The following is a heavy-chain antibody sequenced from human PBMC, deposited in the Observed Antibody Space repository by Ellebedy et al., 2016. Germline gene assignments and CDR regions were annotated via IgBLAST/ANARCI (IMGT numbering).Heavy chain of an antibody. CDR1: GYTFTSYY. V-gene: IGHV1-46*01. D-gene: IGHD4-11*01. J-gene: IGHJ4*02. Sequence: ASVKVSXXASGYTFTSYYMHWVRQAPGQGLEWMGIINPSGGSTSYAQKFQGRVTMTRDTSTCTVYMELSSLRSEDTAVYYCARASTVTTGDYWGQGSLVTVSS. CDR3: ARASTVTTGDY. CDR2: INPSGGST.